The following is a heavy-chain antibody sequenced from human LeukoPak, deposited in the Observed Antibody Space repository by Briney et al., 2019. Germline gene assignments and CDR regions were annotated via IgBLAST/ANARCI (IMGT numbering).Heavy chain of an antibody. CDR1: GGSISSFY. D-gene: IGHD6-19*01. CDR3: AREAIAVAGTGIDY. Sequence: SETLSLTCSVSGGSISSFYWSWIRQPPGKGLEWIGYVSYIGSTSYNPSLKSRVTISVETSKNQFSLQLSSVTAADTAVYYCAREAIAVAGTGIDYWGQGTLVTVSS. V-gene: IGHV4-59*01. J-gene: IGHJ4*02. CDR2: VSYIGST.